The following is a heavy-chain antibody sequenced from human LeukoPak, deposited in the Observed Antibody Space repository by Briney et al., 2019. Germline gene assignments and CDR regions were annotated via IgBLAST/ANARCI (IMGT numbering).Heavy chain of an antibody. V-gene: IGHV4-31*03. CDR3: ASLTGGEWEPRLDY. Sequence: SETLSLTCTVSGGSISSGGYYWSWIRQHPGKGLEWIGYIYYSGSTYYNPSLKSRVTISVDTSKNQFSLKLSSVTAADTAVYYCASLTGGEWEPRLDYWGQGTLVTVSS. CDR2: IYYSGST. CDR1: GGSISSGGYY. D-gene: IGHD1-26*01. J-gene: IGHJ4*02.